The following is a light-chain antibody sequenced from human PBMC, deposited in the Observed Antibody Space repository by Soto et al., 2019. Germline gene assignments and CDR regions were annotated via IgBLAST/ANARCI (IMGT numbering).Light chain of an antibody. CDR2: NAS. Sequence: DIHITQSPSTLSASVGDRVTITCRASQSISFYLAWYQQRPGKAPKVLIWNASSLQRGVPSRFSGSGSGTEFTLTISSLQPDDFATYYCQQYNSYPWTFGQGTKVDI. J-gene: IGKJ1*01. CDR3: QQYNSYPWT. CDR1: QSISFY. V-gene: IGKV1-5*01.